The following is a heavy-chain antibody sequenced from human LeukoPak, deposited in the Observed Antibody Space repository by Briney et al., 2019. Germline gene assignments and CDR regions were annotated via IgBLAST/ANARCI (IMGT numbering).Heavy chain of an antibody. CDR2: INHSGST. D-gene: IGHD6-19*01. J-gene: IGHJ4*02. V-gene: IGHV4-34*01. CDR1: GGSFSGYY. CDR3: ARASSGWKGDYFDY. Sequence: PSETLSLTCAVYGGSFSGYYWRWIRHHPGKGLEWIGEINHSGSTNYNPSLKSRATISVDKSKNQFSLKLSSVTAADTAVYYCARASSGWKGDYFDYWGQGTLVTVSS.